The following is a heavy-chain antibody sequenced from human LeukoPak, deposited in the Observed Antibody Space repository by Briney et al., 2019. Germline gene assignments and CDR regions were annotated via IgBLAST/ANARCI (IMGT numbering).Heavy chain of an antibody. D-gene: IGHD6-6*01. CDR1: GGSISDYY. CDR2: IYTSGST. Sequence: SETLSLTCTVSGGSISDYYWSWIRQPPGKGLEWIGYIYTSGSTNYNPSLKSRVTISVDTSKNQFSLKLSSVTAADSAVYYCARHEYSSSPFDYWGQGVLVTVSS. V-gene: IGHV4-4*09. CDR3: ARHEYSSSPFDY. J-gene: IGHJ4*02.